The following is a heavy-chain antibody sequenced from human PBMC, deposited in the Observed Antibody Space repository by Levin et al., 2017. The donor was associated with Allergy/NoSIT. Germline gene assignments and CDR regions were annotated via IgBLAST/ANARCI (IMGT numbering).Heavy chain of an antibody. CDR2: IKQDGSEK. Sequence: GGSLRLSCAASGFTFSSSWMTWVRQAPGKGLEWVANIKQDGSEKYYVGSVKGRFTTSRANAKNSLYLQMNSLGAEDTAVYYCAKQTMMDVWGQGTTVTVSS. D-gene: IGHD1/OR15-1a*01. CDR1: GFTFSSSW. CDR3: AKQTMMDV. V-gene: IGHV3-7*01. J-gene: IGHJ6*02.